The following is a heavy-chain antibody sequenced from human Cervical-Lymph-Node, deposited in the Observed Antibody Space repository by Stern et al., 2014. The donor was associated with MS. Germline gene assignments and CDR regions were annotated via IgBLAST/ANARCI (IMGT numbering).Heavy chain of an antibody. Sequence: EVQLVESGGGLVQPGGSLRLSCAASGFTLNNHAMSWVRQAPGKGLEWVSHITGNGDRTYYADSVKGRFTISRDTSKNTLDLQMTNLRAEDTAEYHCAKEYHSGSGSYYGHWGQGTLVTVSS. V-gene: IGHV3-23*04. J-gene: IGHJ4*02. CDR3: AKEYHSGSGSYYGH. CDR2: ITGNGDRT. D-gene: IGHD3-10*01. CDR1: GFTLNNHA.